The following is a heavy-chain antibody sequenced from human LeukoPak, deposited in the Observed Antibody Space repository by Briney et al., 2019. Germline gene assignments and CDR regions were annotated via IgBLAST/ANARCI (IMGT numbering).Heavy chain of an antibody. V-gene: IGHV4-39*07. Sequence: SETLSLTCTVSGGSISSSSYYWGWIRQPPGKGLEWIGSIYYSGSTYYNPSLKSRVTISVDTSKNQFSLKLSSVTATDTAVYYCAREVDYGGGGDYWGQGTLVTVSS. CDR1: GGSISSSSYY. CDR3: AREVDYGGGGDY. D-gene: IGHD4-23*01. J-gene: IGHJ4*02. CDR2: IYYSGST.